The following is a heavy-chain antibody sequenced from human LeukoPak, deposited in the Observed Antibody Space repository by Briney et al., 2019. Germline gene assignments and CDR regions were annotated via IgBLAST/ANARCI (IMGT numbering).Heavy chain of an antibody. Sequence: GGSLRLSCAASGFTFSSYWMHWVRQAPGKGLVWVSRIHSDGSSTNYADSVKGRHTISRDNAKNTLFLQMNSPRAEDTAVYYCARGGSTYFQHWGQGTLVTVSS. V-gene: IGHV3-74*01. D-gene: IGHD5/OR15-5a*01. CDR3: ARGGSTYFQH. CDR2: IHSDGSST. CDR1: GFTFSSYW. J-gene: IGHJ1*01.